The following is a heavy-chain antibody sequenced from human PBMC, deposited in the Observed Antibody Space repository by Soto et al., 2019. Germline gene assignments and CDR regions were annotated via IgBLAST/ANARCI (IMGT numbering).Heavy chain of an antibody. CDR1: GFTFSSYA. Sequence: HPGGSLRLSCAASGFTFSSYAMSWVRQAPGKGLEWVSAISGSGGSTYYADSVKGRFTISRDNSKNTLYLQMNSLRAEDTAVYYCAKPPGVVVAARSASYYFDYWGQGTLVTVSS. CDR3: AKPPGVVVAARSASYYFDY. D-gene: IGHD2-15*01. CDR2: ISGSGGST. J-gene: IGHJ4*02. V-gene: IGHV3-23*01.